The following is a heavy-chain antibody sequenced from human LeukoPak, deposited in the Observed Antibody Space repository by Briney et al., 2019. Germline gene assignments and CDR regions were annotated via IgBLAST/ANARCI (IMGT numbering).Heavy chain of an antibody. CDR1: GFTFSSYA. V-gene: IGHV3-23*01. J-gene: IGHJ5*02. D-gene: IGHD2-8*01. CDR2: ISGSGGST. CDR3: ARVSPGLYCTNGVRYNGRFDP. Sequence: GGSLRLSCAASGFTFSSYAMSWVRQAPGKGLEWVSAISGSGGSTSYAQKFQGRVTMTRDMSTSTVYMELSSLRSEDTAVYYCARVSPGLYCTNGVRYNGRFDPWGQGTLVTVSS.